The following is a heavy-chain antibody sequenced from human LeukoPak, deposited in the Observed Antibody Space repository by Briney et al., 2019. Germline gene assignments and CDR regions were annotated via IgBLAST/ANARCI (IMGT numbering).Heavy chain of an antibody. J-gene: IGHJ5*02. CDR3: LNDRTPGPGEAPPGSHWFDP. V-gene: IGHV3-23*01. Sequence: PGGSLRLFCAASGFTFRNYAMSWVRQAPGKGLEWVSAISAGDGSGYYVDFVKGRFTISRDNSRNTLYLQMNSLRDEDTAVYYSLNDRTPGPGEAPPGSHWFDPWGQGTLVTVSA. CDR2: ISAGDGSG. CDR1: GFTFRNYA. D-gene: IGHD6-13*01.